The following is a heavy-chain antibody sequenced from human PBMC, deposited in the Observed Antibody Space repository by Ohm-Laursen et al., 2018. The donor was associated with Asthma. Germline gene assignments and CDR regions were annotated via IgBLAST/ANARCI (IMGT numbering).Heavy chain of an antibody. CDR2: ISSSSSTT. Sequence: GSLRLSCAASGFTFSGYSMNWVRQAPGKGLEWVSYISSSSSTTYFADSVKGRFTISRDNSKNTLYLQMSSLRAEDTAVYYCAKARVEPNGGYYFDYWGQGTLVTVSS. J-gene: IGHJ4*02. CDR3: AKARVEPNGGYYFDY. CDR1: GFTFSGYS. V-gene: IGHV3-48*01.